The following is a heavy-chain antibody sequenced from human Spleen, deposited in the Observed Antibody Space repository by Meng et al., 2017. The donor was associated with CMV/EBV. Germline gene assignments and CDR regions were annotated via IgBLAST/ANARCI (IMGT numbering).Heavy chain of an antibody. J-gene: IGHJ4*02. CDR1: FTFSSYA. D-gene: IGHD6-13*01. CDR3: ARDSIDSSSRYSNYFDY. V-gene: IGHV3-30*04. Sequence: FTFSSYAMHWVRQAPGKGLEWVAVISYDGSNKYYADSVKGRFTISRDNSKNTLYLQMNSLRAEDTAVYYCARDSIDSSSRYSNYFDYWGQGTLVTVSS. CDR2: ISYDGSNK.